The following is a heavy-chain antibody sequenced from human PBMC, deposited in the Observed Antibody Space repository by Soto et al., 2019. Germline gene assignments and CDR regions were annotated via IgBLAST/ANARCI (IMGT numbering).Heavy chain of an antibody. D-gene: IGHD6-6*01. Sequence: QVHLEESGGGVVQPGRSLRLSCAASGFTFRDYAFHWVRQAPGKGLEWVTLISYDGSSTLFPDSVKGRFTISRDNSQKTLYLQMNSLRAEDTAVYYCARQGMAARKYFHRYLDVWGQGTTVIVSS. V-gene: IGHV3-30-3*01. CDR1: GFTFRDYA. CDR3: ARQGMAARKYFHRYLDV. CDR2: ISYDGSST. J-gene: IGHJ6*02.